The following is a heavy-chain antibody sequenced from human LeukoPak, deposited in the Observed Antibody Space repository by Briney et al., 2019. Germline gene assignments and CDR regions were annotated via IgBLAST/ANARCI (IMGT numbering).Heavy chain of an antibody. CDR1: GYTFSGHY. J-gene: IGHJ4*02. D-gene: IGHD2-21*02. CDR2: IKPNSGVT. V-gene: IGHV1-2*02. CDR3: ARPSYCGGGCYYYFDY. Sequence: ASVTVSCQASGYTFSGHYIHWLRQAPGQGLDGMGWIKPNSGVTNYARNFQGRITMTRDTSISTAFMELSSLRSDDTAVYYCARPSYCGGGCYYYFDYWGQGTLVTVSS.